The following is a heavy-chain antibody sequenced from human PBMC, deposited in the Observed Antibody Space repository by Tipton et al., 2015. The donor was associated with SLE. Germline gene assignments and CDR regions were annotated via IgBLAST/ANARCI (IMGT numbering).Heavy chain of an antibody. CDR2: IYYRGSA. D-gene: IGHD5/OR15-5a*01. V-gene: IGHV4-31*01. CDR3: ASCVPHFFDQ. Sequence: TLSLTCTVSGGSISNGGYYWSWFRRLPGKGLEWMGYIYYRGSAYYNPSLQSPITISVDASKDQFSLKLSSVTAADTALYFCASCVPHFFDQWGQGTLVTVSS. J-gene: IGHJ4*02. CDR1: GGSISNGGYY.